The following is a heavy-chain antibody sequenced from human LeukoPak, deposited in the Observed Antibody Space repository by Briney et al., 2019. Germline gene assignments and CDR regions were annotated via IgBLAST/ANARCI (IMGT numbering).Heavy chain of an antibody. J-gene: IGHJ6*03. CDR1: GFTFSDYY. CDR3: ARVGCSSTSCANGGYYYYYMDV. D-gene: IGHD2-2*01. V-gene: IGHV3-11*04. Sequence: GGSLRLSCAASGFTFSDYYMSWIRQAPGKGLEWVSYISSSGSTIYYADSVKGRFTISRDNAKNSLSLQMNSLRAEDTAVYYCARVGCSSTSCANGGYYYYYMDVWGKGTTVTVSS. CDR2: ISSSGSTI.